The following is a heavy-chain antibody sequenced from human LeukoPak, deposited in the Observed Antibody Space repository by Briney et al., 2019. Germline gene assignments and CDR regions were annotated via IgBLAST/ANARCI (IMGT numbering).Heavy chain of an antibody. CDR2: ISSGSG. D-gene: IGHD4-17*01. V-gene: IGHV3-48*02. CDR3: ARDTVNPSGYLDY. CDR1: GFIFSSYS. J-gene: IGHJ4*02. Sequence: GGSLRLSCAASGFIFSSYSMNWVRQAPGKGLEWISYISSGSGYYADSVKGRLSISRDNAKNSVYLQMNSLRDEDTAVYYCARDTVNPSGYLDYWGQGTLVTVSS.